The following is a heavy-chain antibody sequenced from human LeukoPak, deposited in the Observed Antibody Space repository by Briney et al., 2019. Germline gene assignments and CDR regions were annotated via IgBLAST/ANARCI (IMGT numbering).Heavy chain of an antibody. Sequence: GGSLRLSCAASGFTFSNYWMHWVRHAPGKGLVWVSRINSDGSSTNYADSVKGRFTISRDNAKNTVYLQMNSLRAEDTAVYYCARVPQLGLLNYWGQGTLVTVSS. CDR1: GFTFSNYW. CDR3: ARVPQLGLLNY. V-gene: IGHV3-74*01. J-gene: IGHJ4*02. D-gene: IGHD6-6*01. CDR2: INSDGSST.